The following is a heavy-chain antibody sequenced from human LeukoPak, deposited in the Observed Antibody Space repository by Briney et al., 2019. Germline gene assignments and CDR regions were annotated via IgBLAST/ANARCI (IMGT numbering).Heavy chain of an antibody. D-gene: IGHD4-23*01. CDR3: ALEPSGDYGGNLDY. Sequence: GGSLRLSCAASGFTFSSYSMNWVRQAPGKGLEWVSYISSSSSTIYYADSVKGRFTISRDNAKNSLYLQMNSLRAEDTAVYYCALEPSGDYGGNLDYWGQGTLVTVSS. CDR2: ISSSSSTI. V-gene: IGHV3-48*04. CDR1: GFTFSSYS. J-gene: IGHJ4*02.